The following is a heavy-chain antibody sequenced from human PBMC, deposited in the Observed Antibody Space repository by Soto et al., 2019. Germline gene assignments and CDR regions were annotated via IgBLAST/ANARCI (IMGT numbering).Heavy chain of an antibody. CDR1: GFTFDDYA. Sequence: GGSLRLSCAASGFTFDDYAMHWVRQAPGKGLEWVSGISWNSGSIGYADSVKGRFTISRDNAKNSLYLQMNSLRAEDTALYYCAKDMRPMVRPWEHYSYGMDVWGQGTTVTVSS. J-gene: IGHJ6*02. CDR2: ISWNSGSI. D-gene: IGHD3-10*01. CDR3: AKDMRPMVRPWEHYSYGMDV. V-gene: IGHV3-9*01.